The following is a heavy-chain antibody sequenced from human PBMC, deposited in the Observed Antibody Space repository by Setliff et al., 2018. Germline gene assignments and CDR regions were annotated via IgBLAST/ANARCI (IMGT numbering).Heavy chain of an antibody. CDR3: ARDQFSSGWYGVPESYFDR. CDR2: IYKSGTT. J-gene: IGHJ4*02. Sequence: SETLSLTCNVSGDSMYGYYWSWIRQPPGKGLEWIGYIYKSGTTKYNPSLGSRISMSVDTSKNQFSLKLNYVTTADTAVYYCARDQFSSGWYGVPESYFDRWGQGVLVTVSS. D-gene: IGHD6-19*01. CDR1: GDSMYGYY. V-gene: IGHV4-59*01.